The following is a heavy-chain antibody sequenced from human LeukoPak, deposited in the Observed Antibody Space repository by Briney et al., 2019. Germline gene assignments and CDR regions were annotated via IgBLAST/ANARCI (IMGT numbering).Heavy chain of an antibody. J-gene: IGHJ6*02. CDR3: ARAIVGATEGRYYYYGMDV. Sequence: GGSLRLSCAASGFTFSSYAMHWVRQAPGKGLEWVAIISYDGSNKYYADSVKGRFTISRDNSKNTLSLQMNSLRAEDTAVYFCARAIVGATEGRYYYYGMDVWGQGTTVTVSS. CDR2: ISYDGSNK. V-gene: IGHV3-30-3*01. D-gene: IGHD1-26*01. CDR1: GFTFSSYA.